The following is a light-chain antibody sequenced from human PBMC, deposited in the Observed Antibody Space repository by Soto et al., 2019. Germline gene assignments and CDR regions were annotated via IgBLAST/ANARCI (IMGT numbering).Light chain of an antibody. J-gene: IGKJ5*01. Sequence: EIVMTQSPATLSVSPGERATLSCRASQSVSSNLAWYQQKPGQAPRLLIYRASTRATCIPARFSGSGSGTEFTLTISSLQSEDFAFYYCQQYNNWPITFGQGTRLEIK. CDR2: RAS. V-gene: IGKV3-15*01. CDR1: QSVSSN. CDR3: QQYNNWPIT.